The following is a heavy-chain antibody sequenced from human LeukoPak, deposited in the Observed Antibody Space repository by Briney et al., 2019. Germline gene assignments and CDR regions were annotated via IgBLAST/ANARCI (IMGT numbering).Heavy chain of an antibody. CDR3: ARGRLRWGPNGKNFDY. D-gene: IGHD4-23*01. CDR2: INPNSGGT. Sequence: GASVKVSCKASGYTFTSYGISWVRQAPGQGLEWMGWINPNSGGTNYAQKFQGRVTMTRDTSISTAYMELSRLRSDDTAVYYCARGRLRWGPNGKNFDYWGQGTLVTVSS. J-gene: IGHJ4*02. V-gene: IGHV1-2*02. CDR1: GYTFTSYG.